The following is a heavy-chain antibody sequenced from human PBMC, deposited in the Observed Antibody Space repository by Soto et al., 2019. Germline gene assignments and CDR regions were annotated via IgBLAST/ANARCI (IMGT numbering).Heavy chain of an antibody. CDR3: AREPGVSSGWYVDY. D-gene: IGHD6-19*01. Sequence: SGGSLRLSCAASGFTFSSHSMNWVRQAPGKGLEWVSSITSSSSYINYADSVKGRFTISRDNDKTSLYLQMNSRRAEDTAVYYCAREPGVSSGWYVDYWGQGTLVTVSS. CDR1: GFTFSSHS. V-gene: IGHV3-21*01. J-gene: IGHJ4*02. CDR2: ITSSSSYI.